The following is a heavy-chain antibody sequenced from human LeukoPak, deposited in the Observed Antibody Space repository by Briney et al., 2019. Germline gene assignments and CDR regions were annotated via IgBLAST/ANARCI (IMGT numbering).Heavy chain of an antibody. CDR3: AREWATTYYYYYGMDV. J-gene: IGHJ6*02. V-gene: IGHV3-30-3*01. Sequence: QPGGSLRLSCAASGFTFSSYAMHWVRQAPGKGLEWVAVISYDGSNKYYADSVKGRFTISRDNSKNTLYLQMNSLRAEDTAVYYCAREWATTYYYYYGMDVWGQGTTVTVSS. CDR1: GFTFSSYA. CDR2: ISYDGSNK. D-gene: IGHD5-12*01.